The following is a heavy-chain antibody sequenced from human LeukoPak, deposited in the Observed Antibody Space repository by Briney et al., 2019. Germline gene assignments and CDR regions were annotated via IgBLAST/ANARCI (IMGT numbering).Heavy chain of an antibody. CDR3: ARDRALLWFGAPRYYYYGMDV. D-gene: IGHD3-10*01. V-gene: IGHV6-1*01. J-gene: IGHJ6*02. CDR2: TYYRSKWYN. Sequence: SQTLSLTCAISGDSVSSNSAAWNWIRQSPSRGFEWLGRTYYRSKWYNDYAVSVKSRITINPDTSKNQFSLQLNSVTPEDTAVYYRARDRALLWFGAPRYYYYGMDVWGQGTTVTVSS. CDR1: GDSVSSNSAA.